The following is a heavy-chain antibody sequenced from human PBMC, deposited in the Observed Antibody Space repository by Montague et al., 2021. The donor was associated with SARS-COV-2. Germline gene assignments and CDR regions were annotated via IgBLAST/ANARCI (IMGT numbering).Heavy chain of an antibody. J-gene: IGHJ2*01. V-gene: IGHV4-59*01. CDR2: IYYSGST. CDR1: GGSISSYY. D-gene: IGHD3-9*01. CDR3: ARHVYDILTGYYTYWYFDL. Sequence: SETLSPTCTVSGGSISSYYWSWIRQPPGKGLEWIGYIYYSGSTNYNPSLKSRVTISVDTSKNQFSLKLSSVTAADTAVYYCARHVYDILTGYYTYWYFDLWGRGTLVTVSS.